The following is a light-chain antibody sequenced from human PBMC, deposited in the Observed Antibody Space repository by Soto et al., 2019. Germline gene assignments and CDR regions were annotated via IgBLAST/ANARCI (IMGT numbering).Light chain of an antibody. V-gene: IGLV2-11*01. CDR3: CSYAGFYTLL. CDR2: DVT. Sequence: QSVLTQPRSVSGSPGQSVTISCTGTSSDVGGHNYVSWYQQHPGEAPKLMIYDVTRRPSGVPDRFSGSKSGNAASLTISGRQAEDEADYYCCSYAGFYTLLFGGGTKLTVL. CDR1: SSDVGGHNY. J-gene: IGLJ3*02.